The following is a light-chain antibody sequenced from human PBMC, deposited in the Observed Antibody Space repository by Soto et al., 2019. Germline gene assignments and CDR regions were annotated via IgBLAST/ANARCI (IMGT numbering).Light chain of an antibody. J-gene: IGLJ1*01. CDR2: EVS. Sequence: QSVLTQPASMSGSPGQSITISCTGTSSDVGGYDYVSWYQQHPGKAPKLIIYEVSNRPSGVSNRFSGSKSANTASLTISGLQAEDEADYYCLSKRSDTTEVFGTGTKVTVL. CDR1: SSDVGGYDY. CDR3: LSKRSDTTEV. V-gene: IGLV2-14*01.